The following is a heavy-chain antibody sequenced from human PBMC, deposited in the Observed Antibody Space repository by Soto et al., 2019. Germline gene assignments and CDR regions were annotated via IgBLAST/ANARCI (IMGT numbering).Heavy chain of an antibody. CDR3: SRGYHDFDY. Sequence: QVQLQESGPGLVKPSQTLSLPCTVSGGSIRSGGYYWSWMLQHPGKGLEWIGYIYYSGSTYYNPSRKSRVTISVDTSKNQFSLKLSSVTAADTDVYYCSRGYHDFDYWGHGTLVIVSS. CDR1: GGSIRSGGYY. D-gene: IGHD3-16*02. CDR2: IYYSGST. V-gene: IGHV4-31*03. J-gene: IGHJ4*01.